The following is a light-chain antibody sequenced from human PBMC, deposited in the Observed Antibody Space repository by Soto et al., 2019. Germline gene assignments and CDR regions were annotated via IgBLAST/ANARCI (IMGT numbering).Light chain of an antibody. Sequence: VMTQSPATLSLSPGERATLSCRSSQSVSSSYLAWYQQKPGQAPRLLIYGASSRATGIPDRFSGSGSGTDFTLTISRLEPEDFAVYYCQQYGSSPLTFGGGTKVDIK. J-gene: IGKJ4*01. V-gene: IGKV3-20*01. CDR3: QQYGSSPLT. CDR2: GAS. CDR1: QSVSSSY.